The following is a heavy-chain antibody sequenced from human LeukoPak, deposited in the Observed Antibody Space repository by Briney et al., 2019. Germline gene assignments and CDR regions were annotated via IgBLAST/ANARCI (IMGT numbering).Heavy chain of an antibody. D-gene: IGHD6-19*01. J-gene: IGHJ4*02. CDR1: GFTFSSYA. CDR3: ARVNSAWNYFDY. Sequence: GGSLRLSCAASGFTFSSYAMSWVRQAPGKGLEWVSAISGSGGRTYYADSVRGRFTISRDNSKNTVYVQMNSLRAEDTAVYYCARVNSAWNYFDYWGQGTLVTVSS. V-gene: IGHV3-23*01. CDR2: ISGSGGRT.